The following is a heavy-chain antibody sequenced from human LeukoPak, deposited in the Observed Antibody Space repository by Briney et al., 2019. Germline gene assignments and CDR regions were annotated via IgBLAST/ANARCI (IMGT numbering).Heavy chain of an antibody. J-gene: IGHJ3*02. CDR2: IIPILGTA. V-gene: IGHV1-69*16. CDR3: ARAYYYDSSGYYLKSAFDI. CDR1: GGTFSSYT. Sequence: SVKVSCKASGGTFSSYTISWVRQAPGQGLEWMGRIIPILGTANYAQKFQGRVTITTDEPTSTAYMELSSLRSEDTAVYYCARAYYYDSSGYYLKSAFDIWGQGTMVTVSS. D-gene: IGHD3-22*01.